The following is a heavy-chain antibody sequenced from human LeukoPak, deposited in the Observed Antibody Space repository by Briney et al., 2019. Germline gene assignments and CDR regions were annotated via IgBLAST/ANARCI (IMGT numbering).Heavy chain of an antibody. J-gene: IGHJ4*02. Sequence: ASVKVSCKASGYTFTSYYMHWVRQAPGQGLEGMGIINPSGGSTSYAQKFQGRVTMTRDTSTSTVYMELSSLRSEDTAVYYCARAHQSYYDSSGYYSGVDYWGQGTLVTVSS. D-gene: IGHD3-22*01. CDR3: ARAHQSYYDSSGYYSGVDY. CDR1: GYTFTSYY. V-gene: IGHV1-46*01. CDR2: INPSGGST.